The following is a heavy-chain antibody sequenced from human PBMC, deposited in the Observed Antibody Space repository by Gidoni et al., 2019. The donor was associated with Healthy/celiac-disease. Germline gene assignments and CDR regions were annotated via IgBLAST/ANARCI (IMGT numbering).Heavy chain of an antibody. Sequence: VESGGGVVQPGRSPRLPCAASGFTFSSYGTHWVRQAPGKGLEWVAVISYDGSNKYYADSVKGRFTISRDNSKNTLYLQMNSLRAEDTAVYYCAKGLGKLLPRGFDYWGQGTLVTVSS. V-gene: IGHV3-30*18. CDR3: AKGLGKLLPRGFDY. D-gene: IGHD2-15*01. J-gene: IGHJ4*02. CDR1: GFTFSSYG. CDR2: ISYDGSNK.